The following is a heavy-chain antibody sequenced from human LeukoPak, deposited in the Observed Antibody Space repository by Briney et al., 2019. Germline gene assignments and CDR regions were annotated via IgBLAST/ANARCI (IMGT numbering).Heavy chain of an antibody. CDR2: IRYDGSNK. V-gene: IGHV3-30*02. CDR3: ARGQSLWFGEPNYGMDV. Sequence: GGSLRLSCVASGFTFSSYGMHWVRQAPGKGLEWVTFIRYDGSNKYYADSVKGRFTISRDNSENTLSLQMNSLRPEDTAVYYCARGQSLWFGEPNYGMDVWGQGTTVTVSS. CDR1: GFTFSSYG. D-gene: IGHD3-10*01. J-gene: IGHJ6*02.